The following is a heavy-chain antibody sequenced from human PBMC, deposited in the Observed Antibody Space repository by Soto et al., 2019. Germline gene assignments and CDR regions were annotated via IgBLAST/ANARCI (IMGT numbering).Heavy chain of an antibody. J-gene: IGHJ5*02. CDR3: SRSRGS. CDR1: GFTFGSFW. V-gene: IGHV3-7*01. Sequence: GGSLRLSCSASGFTFGSFWMDWVRQAPGKGLEWVANINPDGSEKRYVDSVKGRFTISRDNAKNSLYLQMTSLAAEDSALYYCSRSRGSWGQGSRVTVSS. D-gene: IGHD5-12*01. CDR2: INPDGSEK.